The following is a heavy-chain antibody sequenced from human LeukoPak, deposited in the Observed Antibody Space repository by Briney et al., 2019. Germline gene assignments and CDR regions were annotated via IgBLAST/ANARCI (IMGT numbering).Heavy chain of an antibody. J-gene: IGHJ4*02. V-gene: IGHV3-21*01. CDR1: GFTISGYN. CDR3: ARVGGELLPLDY. D-gene: IGHD1-26*01. Sequence: GGSLRLPCAASGFTISGYNMHWVRQAPGKGLEWVSSISGSSNFIYYTDSVKGRFTISRDNAKNSLYLQMNNLRADDTAVYYCARVGGELLPLDYWGQGTLVTVSS. CDR2: ISGSSNFI.